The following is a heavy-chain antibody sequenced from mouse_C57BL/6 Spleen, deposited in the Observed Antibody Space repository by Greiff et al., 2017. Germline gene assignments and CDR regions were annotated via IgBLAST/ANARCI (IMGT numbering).Heavy chain of an antibody. Sequence: QVQLQQPGAELVRPGSSVKLSCKASGYTFTSYWMDWVKQRPGQGLEWIGNIYPSDSETHYNQKFKDKATLTVDKSSITAYMQLSSLTSEDSAVYYCARGDDYDDGAYWYFDVWGTGTTVTVSS. CDR1: GYTFTSYW. CDR3: ARGDDYDDGAYWYFDV. D-gene: IGHD2-4*01. J-gene: IGHJ1*03. V-gene: IGHV1-61*01. CDR2: IYPSDSET.